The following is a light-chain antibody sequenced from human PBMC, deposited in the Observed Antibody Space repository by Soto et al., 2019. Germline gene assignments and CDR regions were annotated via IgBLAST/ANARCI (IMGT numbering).Light chain of an antibody. V-gene: IGLV2-14*01. CDR2: EVN. Sequence: QSVLTQPASVSGSPGQSITISCTGTSSDVGGYNYVSWYQHHPGKAPKLMIYEVNNRPSGVSNRFSGSKSGNTASLTISGLQDEDEADYYCSSYTSSSTLVFGGGTKLTVL. CDR3: SSYTSSSTLV. CDR1: SSDVGGYNY. J-gene: IGLJ2*01.